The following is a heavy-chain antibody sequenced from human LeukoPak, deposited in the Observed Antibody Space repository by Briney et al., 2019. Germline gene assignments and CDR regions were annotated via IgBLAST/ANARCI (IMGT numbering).Heavy chain of an antibody. V-gene: IGHV4-59*08. J-gene: IGHJ4*02. CDR1: GGSTNSYY. CDR3: ARHVWLQPFDY. Sequence: SETLSLTCSVSGGSTNSYYWSWIRQSPGKGLEWIGYIYYSGSTNYNPSLKSRVTISVDTSKNPFSLKLSSVTAADTAVYYCARHVWLQPFDYWGQGTLVTVSS. D-gene: IGHD3-9*01. CDR2: IYYSGST.